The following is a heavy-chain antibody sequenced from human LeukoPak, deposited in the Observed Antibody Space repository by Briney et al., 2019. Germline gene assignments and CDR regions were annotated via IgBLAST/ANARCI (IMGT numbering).Heavy chain of an antibody. D-gene: IGHD1-26*01. V-gene: IGHV4-61*02. CDR2: IYTSGST. CDR1: GGSISSGSYY. J-gene: IGHJ4*02. Sequence: SQTLSLTCTVSGGSISSGSYYWSWIRQPAGKGLEWIGRIYTSGSTNYNPSLKSRVTISVDTSKNQFSLKLSSVTAADTAVYYCAGGLVGATWSFDYWGQGTLVTVSS. CDR3: AGGLVGATWSFDY.